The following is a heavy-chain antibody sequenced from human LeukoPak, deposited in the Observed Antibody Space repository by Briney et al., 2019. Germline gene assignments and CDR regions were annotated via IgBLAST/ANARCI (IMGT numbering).Heavy chain of an antibody. CDR2: ISWNSGSI. Sequence: GGSLRLSCAASGFTFDDYAMHWVRQAPGKGLEWVSGISWNSGSIGYADSVKGRFTISRDNAKNSLYLQMNSLRAEDMALYYCARDGPAGDFDYWGQGTLVTVSS. CDR1: GFTFDDYA. V-gene: IGHV3-9*03. D-gene: IGHD7-27*01. J-gene: IGHJ4*02. CDR3: ARDGPAGDFDY.